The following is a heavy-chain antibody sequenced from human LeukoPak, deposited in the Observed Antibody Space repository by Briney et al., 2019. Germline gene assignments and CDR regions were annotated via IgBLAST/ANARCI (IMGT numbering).Heavy chain of an antibody. V-gene: IGHV4-59*08. CDR2: IYYSGST. Sequence: PSETLSLTCTVSGGSISSYYWSWIRQPPGKGLEWIGYIYYSGSTNYNPPLKSRVTISVDTSKNQFSLKLSSVTAADTAVYYCARRCSGGSCYRAFDYWGQGTLVTVSS. J-gene: IGHJ4*02. CDR3: ARRCSGGSCYRAFDY. CDR1: GGSISSYY. D-gene: IGHD2-15*01.